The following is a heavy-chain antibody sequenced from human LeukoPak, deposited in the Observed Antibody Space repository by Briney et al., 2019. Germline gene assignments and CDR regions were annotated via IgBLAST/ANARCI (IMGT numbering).Heavy chain of an antibody. D-gene: IGHD4-17*01. Sequence: SVKVSCTASGGTFSSYAISWVRQAPGQGLEWMGGIIPIFGTANYAQKFQGRVTITADESTSTAYMELSSLRSEDTAVHYCASRTVTGYYYYGMDVWGQGTTVTVSS. CDR1: GGTFSSYA. J-gene: IGHJ6*02. CDR3: ASRTVTGYYYYGMDV. CDR2: IIPIFGTA. V-gene: IGHV1-69*01.